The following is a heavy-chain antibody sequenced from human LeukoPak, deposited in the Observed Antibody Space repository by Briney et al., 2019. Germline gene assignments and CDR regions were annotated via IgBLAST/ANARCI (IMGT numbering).Heavy chain of an antibody. D-gene: IGHD3-10*01. CDR2: INPNSGDT. CDR3: ARGDYYGSPKVVAA. Sequence: ASVKVSCKASGYTFTSYYIHWVRQAPGQGLECIGWINPNSGDTNYAQKFQDRVTMTRDTSISTAYIELNFLRSDDTAVFYCARGDYYGSPKVVAAWGQGTLVTVSS. V-gene: IGHV1-2*02. J-gene: IGHJ5*02. CDR1: GYTFTSYY.